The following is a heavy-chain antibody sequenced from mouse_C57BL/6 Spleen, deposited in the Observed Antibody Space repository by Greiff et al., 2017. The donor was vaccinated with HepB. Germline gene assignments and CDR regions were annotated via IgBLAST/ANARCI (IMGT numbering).Heavy chain of an antibody. CDR1: GFTFSSYA. J-gene: IGHJ2*01. CDR3: TREDYYGSSY. D-gene: IGHD1-1*01. CDR2: ISRGGDYI. V-gene: IGHV5-9-1*02. Sequence: EVKLVDSGEGLVKPGGSLKLSCAASGFTFSSYAMSWVRQTPEKRLEWVAYISRGGDYIYYADTVKGRFTISRDNARNTLYLQMSSLKSEDTDMYYCTREDYYGSSYWGQGTTLTVSS.